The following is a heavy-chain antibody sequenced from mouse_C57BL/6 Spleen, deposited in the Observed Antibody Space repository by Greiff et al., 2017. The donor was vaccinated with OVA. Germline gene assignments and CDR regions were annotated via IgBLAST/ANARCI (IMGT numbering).Heavy chain of an antibody. D-gene: IGHD1-1*01. CDR3: ARDGLYYYGSSYGYFDV. CDR1: GYSITSGYY. V-gene: IGHV3-6*01. Sequence: DVKLQESGPGLVKPSQSLSLTCSVTGYSITSGYYWNWIRQFPGNKLEWMGYISYDGSNNYNPSLKNRITITRDTSKNQFFLKLNSVTTEDTATYYCARDGLYYYGSSYGYFDVWGTGTTVTVSS. CDR2: ISYDGSN. J-gene: IGHJ1*03.